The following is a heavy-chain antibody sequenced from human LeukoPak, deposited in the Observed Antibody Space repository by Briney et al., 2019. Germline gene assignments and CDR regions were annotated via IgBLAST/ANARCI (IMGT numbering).Heavy chain of an antibody. Sequence: GGSLRLSCAVSGFTLSNYGMSWVRQAPGKGLEWVAGISGSGGSTNYADSVKGRFTISRDNRKNTLYLQMNSLRVEDTAVYFCAKRGVVIRVILVGFHKEAYYFDSWGQGALVAVSS. D-gene: IGHD3-22*01. CDR3: AKRGVVIRVILVGFHKEAYYFDS. CDR2: ISGSGGST. V-gene: IGHV3-23*01. CDR1: GFTLSNYG. J-gene: IGHJ4*02.